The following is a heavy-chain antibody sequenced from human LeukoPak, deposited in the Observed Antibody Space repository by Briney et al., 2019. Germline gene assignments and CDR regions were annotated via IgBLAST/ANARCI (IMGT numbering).Heavy chain of an antibody. CDR3: ARAVSSGWSRY. D-gene: IGHD6-19*01. Sequence: SETLSLTCTVSGGSISSYYWSWIRQPPGKGLEWIGYIYYSGSTYYNPSLKSRVTISVDTSKNQFSLKLSSVTAADTAVYYCARAVSSGWSRYWGQGTLVTVSS. CDR1: GGSISSYY. CDR2: IYYSGST. V-gene: IGHV4-59*08. J-gene: IGHJ4*02.